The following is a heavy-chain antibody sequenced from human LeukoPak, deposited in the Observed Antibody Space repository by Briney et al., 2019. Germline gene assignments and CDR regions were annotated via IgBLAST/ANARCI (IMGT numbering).Heavy chain of an antibody. D-gene: IGHD5-18*01. Sequence: ASVNVSCKASGYTFTSYYMHWVRQAPGQGREWMGVINPIGGSTSYAQKFQGRVTMTRDTSTSTVYMELSSLRSEDTAVYYCARVDTDMAPPFGYWGQGTLVTVSS. CDR2: INPIGGST. CDR3: ARVDTDMAPPFGY. J-gene: IGHJ4*02. CDR1: GYTFTSYY. V-gene: IGHV1-46*01.